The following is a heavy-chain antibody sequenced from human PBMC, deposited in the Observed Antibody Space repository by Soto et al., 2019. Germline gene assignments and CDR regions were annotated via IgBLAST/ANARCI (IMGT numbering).Heavy chain of an antibody. J-gene: IGHJ4*02. V-gene: IGHV1-46*03. CDR3: ARDRHSNSYYFDY. D-gene: IGHD4-4*01. CDR1: GYTFTSYY. CDR2: INPSGGST. Sequence: ASVEGSCKAAGYTFTSYYMHWVRHAPGEGLEWMGIINPSGGSTSYAQKFQGRVTMTRDTSTSTVYMELSSLRSEDTAVYDCARDRHSNSYYFDYWGQRTLVTVSS.